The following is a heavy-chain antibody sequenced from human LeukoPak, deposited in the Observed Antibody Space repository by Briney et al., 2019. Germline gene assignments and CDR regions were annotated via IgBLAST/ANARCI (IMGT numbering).Heavy chain of an antibody. J-gene: IGHJ4*02. V-gene: IGHV4-59*01. Sequence: SSETLSLTCAVSGCSISSYYWSWIRQPPGKGLEWVGYIYCSGSTNYNPSLKSRVTISVVTSKNQFSLKLSSVTAADTAVYYCAREKLGTFDYWGQGTLVTVSS. CDR1: GCSISSYY. D-gene: IGHD7-27*01. CDR3: AREKLGTFDY. CDR2: IYCSGST.